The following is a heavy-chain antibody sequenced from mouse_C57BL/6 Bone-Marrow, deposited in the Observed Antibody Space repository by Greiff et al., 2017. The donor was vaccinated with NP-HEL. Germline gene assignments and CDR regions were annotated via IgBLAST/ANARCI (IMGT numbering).Heavy chain of an antibody. CDR1: GFTFSSYA. J-gene: IGHJ1*03. Sequence: VQLKESGGGLVKPGGSLKLSCAASGFTFSSYAMSWVRQTPEKRLEWVATISDGGSYTYYPDNVKGRFTISRDNAKNNLYLQMSHLKSEDTAMYYCARDTLVGYFDVWGTGTTVTVSS. CDR2: ISDGGSYT. CDR3: ARDTLVGYFDV. V-gene: IGHV5-4*01.